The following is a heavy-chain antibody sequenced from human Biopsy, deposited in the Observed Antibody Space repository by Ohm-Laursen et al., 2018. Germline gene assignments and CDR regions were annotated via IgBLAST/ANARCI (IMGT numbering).Heavy chain of an antibody. Sequence: PSETLSLTWTVSGGSISNNNYYWGWIRQPPGKGLEWIGSIFYRGSTHYKPSLKSRVNISVDTSKNQFSQKLNSVTAADTAVYYCARDYDTSGYYYVSWGQGTLVTVSS. CDR1: GGSISNNNYY. CDR2: IFYRGST. J-gene: IGHJ5*02. V-gene: IGHV4-39*01. CDR3: ARDYDTSGYYYVS. D-gene: IGHD3-22*01.